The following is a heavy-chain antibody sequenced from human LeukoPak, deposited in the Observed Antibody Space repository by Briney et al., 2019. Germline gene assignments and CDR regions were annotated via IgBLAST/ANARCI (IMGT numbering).Heavy chain of an antibody. CDR3: ARDLQKGDY. J-gene: IGHJ4*02. CDR2: INHSGST. Sequence: SETLSLTCAVYGGSFSGYYWSWIRQPPGKGLEWIGEINHSGSTNYNPSLKSRVTISVDTSKNQFSLKLSSVTAADTTVYYCARDLQKGDYWGQGTLVTVSS. CDR1: GGSFSGYY. V-gene: IGHV4-34*01.